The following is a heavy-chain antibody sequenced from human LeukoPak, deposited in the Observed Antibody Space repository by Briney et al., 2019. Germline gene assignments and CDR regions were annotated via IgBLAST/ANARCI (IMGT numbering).Heavy chain of an antibody. V-gene: IGHV3-9*01. J-gene: IGHJ4*02. D-gene: IGHD5-12*01. CDR2: ISWNSGSI. CDR3: AKVPRYDAYYFDY. CDR1: GFTFDDYA. Sequence: PGRSLRLSCAASGFTFDDYAMHWVRQAPGKGLEWVSGISWNSGSIGYADSVKGRFTISRDNAKNSLYLQMNSLRAEDTALYYCAKVPRYDAYYFDYWGQGTLVTVSS.